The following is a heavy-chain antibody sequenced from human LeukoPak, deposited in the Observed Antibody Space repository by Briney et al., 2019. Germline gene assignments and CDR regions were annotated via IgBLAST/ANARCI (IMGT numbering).Heavy chain of an antibody. D-gene: IGHD3-10*01. Sequence: GGSLRLSCAASGFTFSSYSMNWVRQAPGKGLEWVSSISSSSSYIYYADSVKGRFTISRDNAKNSLYLQMNSLRAEDTDVYYCARESGTGAFDIWGQGTMVTVSS. CDR1: GFTFSSYS. J-gene: IGHJ3*02. CDR2: ISSSSSYI. V-gene: IGHV3-21*01. CDR3: ARESGTGAFDI.